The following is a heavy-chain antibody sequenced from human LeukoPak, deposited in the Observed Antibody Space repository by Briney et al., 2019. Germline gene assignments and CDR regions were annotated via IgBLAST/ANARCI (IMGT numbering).Heavy chain of an antibody. Sequence: PSETLSLTCTVSGDSISSYYWSWIRQPPGKGLEWIGYIYYSGSTNYNPSLKSRVTISVDTSKNQFSLKLSSVTAADAAVYYCVRARDIAVSWFGDLLSSETYFDYWGQGTLVTVSS. J-gene: IGHJ4*02. CDR3: VRARDIAVSWFGDLLSSETYFDY. CDR2: IYYSGST. V-gene: IGHV4-59*01. CDR1: GDSISSYY. D-gene: IGHD3-10*01.